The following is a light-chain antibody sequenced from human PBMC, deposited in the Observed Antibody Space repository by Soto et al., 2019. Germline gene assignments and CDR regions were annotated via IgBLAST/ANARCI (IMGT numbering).Light chain of an antibody. Sequence: QSVLTQPPSVSGSPGQSITVSCTGTSSDIGASNFVSWYQHLPGRAPKVIIFEATNRPSGVSDRFSGSKAGITASLTISGLQAADEAAYLCVSYQTDDTFVFGTGTKVTVL. V-gene: IGLV2-14*01. CDR3: VSYQTDDTFV. CDR1: SSDIGASNF. CDR2: EAT. J-gene: IGLJ1*01.